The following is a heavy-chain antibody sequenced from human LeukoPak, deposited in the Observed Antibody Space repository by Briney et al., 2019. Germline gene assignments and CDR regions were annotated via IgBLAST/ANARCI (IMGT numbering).Heavy chain of an antibody. CDR2: IYYSGST. D-gene: IGHD5-12*01. CDR3: ARVSPGAYSGYDIDY. J-gene: IGHJ4*02. Sequence: SQTLSLTCTVSGGPISSGGYYWSWIRQHPGKGLKWIGYIYYSGSTYYNPSLKSRVTISVDTSKNQFSLKLSSVTAADTAVYYCARVSPGAYSGYDIDYWGQGTLVTVSS. CDR1: GGPISSGGYY. V-gene: IGHV4-31*03.